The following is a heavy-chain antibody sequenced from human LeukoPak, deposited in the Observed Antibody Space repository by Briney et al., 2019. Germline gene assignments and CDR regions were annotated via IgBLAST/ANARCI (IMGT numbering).Heavy chain of an antibody. CDR3: AKLFGYGSGYSYFDL. CDR2: ISGGGDST. Sequence: GSLRLSCAASGFTFSYYAMTWVRQAPGKGLEWVSAISGGGDSTYYADSVKGRFTISRDNSKNTLCMQMNSLRAEDTAVYYCAKLFGYGSGYSYFDLWGRGTLVTVSS. J-gene: IGHJ2*01. CDR1: GFTFSYYA. V-gene: IGHV3-23*01. D-gene: IGHD3-22*01.